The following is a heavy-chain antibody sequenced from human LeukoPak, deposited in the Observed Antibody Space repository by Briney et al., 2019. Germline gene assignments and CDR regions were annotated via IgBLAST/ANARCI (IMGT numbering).Heavy chain of an antibody. CDR3: SRDYPDYYGSGTYYKPTDY. CDR2: ISGSGGSG. D-gene: IGHD3-10*01. V-gene: IGHV3-23*01. CDR1: GFTFSSYA. J-gene: IGHJ4*02. Sequence: GGSLRLSCAASGFTFSSYAMSWVRQAPGKGLEWVSVISGSGGSGYYADSVKGRFTISRDNSKNTLYLQMNSLRAEDTAVYYCSRDYPDYYGSGTYYKPTDYWGQGTLVTVSS.